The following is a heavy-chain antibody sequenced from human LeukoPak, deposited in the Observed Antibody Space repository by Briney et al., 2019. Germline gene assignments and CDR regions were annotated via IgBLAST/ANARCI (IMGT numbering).Heavy chain of an antibody. D-gene: IGHD3-16*01. V-gene: IGHV3-30-3*01. CDR2: ISYDGSNK. CDR3: ARDHYGY. CDR1: VFTFSSYA. J-gene: IGHJ4*02. Sequence: GGSLRLSCAASVFTFSSYAMSWVRQAPGKGLEWVAVISYDGSNKYYADSVKGRFTISRDNSKNTLYLQMNSLRAEDTAVYYCARDHYGYWGQGTLVTVSS.